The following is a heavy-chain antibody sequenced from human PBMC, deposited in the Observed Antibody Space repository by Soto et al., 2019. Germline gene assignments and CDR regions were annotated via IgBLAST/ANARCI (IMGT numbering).Heavy chain of an antibody. CDR2: IYYSGST. J-gene: IGHJ5*02. V-gene: IGHV4-59*01. CDR3: ARGIAVAGGGVFWFDP. D-gene: IGHD6-19*01. CDR1: GCSISSYY. Sequence: SETLSLTCTVSGCSISSYYWSWIRQPPGKGLEWIGYIYYSGSTNYNPSLKSRVTISVDTSKNQFSLKLSSVTAADTAVYYCARGIAVAGGGVFWFDPWGQGTLVTVSS.